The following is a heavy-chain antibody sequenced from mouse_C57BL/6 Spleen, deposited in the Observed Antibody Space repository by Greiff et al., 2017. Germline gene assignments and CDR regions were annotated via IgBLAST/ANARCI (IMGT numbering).Heavy chain of an antibody. D-gene: IGHD2-12*01. Sequence: QVQLQQSGAELARPGASVKLSCKASGYTFTSYGISWVKQRTGQGLEWIGEIYPRSGNAYYNEKIKGKAILTADKSSKREYMVLSSLTYEDYAVYFYARYWNSDVFAYWGQGTLVTVSA. CDR2: IYPRSGNA. CDR1: GYTFTSYG. CDR3: ARYWNSDVFAY. J-gene: IGHJ3*01. V-gene: IGHV1-81*01.